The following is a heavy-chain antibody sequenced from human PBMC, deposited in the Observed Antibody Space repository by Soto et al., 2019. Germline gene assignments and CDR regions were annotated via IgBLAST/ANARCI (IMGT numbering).Heavy chain of an antibody. CDR2: IKQDGSEK. CDR3: ARPTMVRGVILNWFDP. V-gene: IGHV3-7*01. Sequence: PGGSLRLSCAASGFTFSSYWMGWVRQAPGKGLEWVANIKQDGSEKYYVDSVKGRFTISRDNAKNSLYLQMNSLRAEDTAVYYCARPTMVRGVILNWFDPWGQGTLVTVSS. D-gene: IGHD3-10*01. CDR1: GFTFSSYW. J-gene: IGHJ5*02.